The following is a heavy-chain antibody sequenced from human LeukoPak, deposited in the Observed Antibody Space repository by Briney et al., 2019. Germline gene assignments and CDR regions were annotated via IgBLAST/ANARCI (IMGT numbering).Heavy chain of an antibody. CDR1: GGTFSSYA. CDR3: ARGHRPRYCSSTSCYGEYYYYYYGMDV. J-gene: IGHJ6*02. CDR2: ILPIFGTA. D-gene: IGHD2-2*01. Sequence: GASVKVSCKASGGTFSSYAISWVRQAPGQGLEWMGGILPIFGTANYAQKFQGRVTITADESTSTAYMELSSLRSEDTAVYYCARGHRPRYCSSTSCYGEYYYYYYGMDVWGQGTTVTVSS. V-gene: IGHV1-69*13.